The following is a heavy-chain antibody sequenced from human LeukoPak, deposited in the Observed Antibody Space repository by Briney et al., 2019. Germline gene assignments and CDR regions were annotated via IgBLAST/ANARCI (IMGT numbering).Heavy chain of an antibody. Sequence: SQTLSLTRTVSGGSISSGDYYWSWIRQPPGKGLEWIGYIYYSGSTYYNPSLKSRVTISVDTSKNRFSLKLSSVTAADTAVYYCARDRAVTRDFDYWGQGTLVTVSS. V-gene: IGHV4-30-4*01. J-gene: IGHJ4*02. CDR3: ARDRAVTRDFDY. CDR2: IYYSGST. CDR1: GGSISSGDYY. D-gene: IGHD4-17*01.